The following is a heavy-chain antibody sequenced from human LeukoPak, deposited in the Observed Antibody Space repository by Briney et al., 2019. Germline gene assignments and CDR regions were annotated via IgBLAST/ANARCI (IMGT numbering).Heavy chain of an antibody. D-gene: IGHD3-10*01. CDR3: ARHRAHSDYIDY. CDR2: IYYSGST. CDR1: DGSISSSGYY. J-gene: IGHJ4*02. Sequence: SETLSLTCTVSDGSISSSGYYWGWIRQPPGKGLEWIGSIYYSGSTYYSPSLKSRVAISVDTSKNQFSLKLSSVTAADTTVYYCARHRAHSDYIDYWGQGTLVTVSS. V-gene: IGHV4-39*01.